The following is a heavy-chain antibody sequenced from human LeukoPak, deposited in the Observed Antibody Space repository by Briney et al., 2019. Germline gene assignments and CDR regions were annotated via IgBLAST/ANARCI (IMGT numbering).Heavy chain of an antibody. CDR3: AREVAAAPNWFDP. D-gene: IGHD2-15*01. J-gene: IGHJ5*02. Sequence: GGSLRLSCAASGFTFSSYSMNWVRQAPGKGLEWGSSISSSSSYIYYADSVKGRFTISTDNAKNSLYLQMNSLRAEDTAVSYCAREVAAAPNWFDPWGQGTLVTVSS. CDR2: ISSSSSYI. CDR1: GFTFSSYS. V-gene: IGHV3-21*01.